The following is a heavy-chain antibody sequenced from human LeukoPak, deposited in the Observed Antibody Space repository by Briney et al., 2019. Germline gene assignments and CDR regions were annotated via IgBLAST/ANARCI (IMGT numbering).Heavy chain of an antibody. D-gene: IGHD3-22*01. CDR2: IYSGGST. J-gene: IGHJ4*02. V-gene: IGHV3-53*01. CDR3: ARAKYDSSGYYYDY. Sequence: PGGSLRLSCAASGLTVSSNYMSWVRQAPGKGLEWVSVIYSGGSTYYADSVKGRFTISRDNSKNTLYLQMNSLRAEDTAVYYCARAKYDSSGYYYDYWGQGTLVTVSS. CDR1: GLTVSSNY.